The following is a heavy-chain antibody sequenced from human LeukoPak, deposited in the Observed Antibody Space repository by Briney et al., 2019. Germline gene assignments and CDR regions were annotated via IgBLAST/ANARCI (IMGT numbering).Heavy chain of an antibody. CDR3: ARFTMVRDFDY. CDR1: GDSISSGSYY. Sequence: SQTLSLTCTVSGDSISSGSYYWSWIRQPAGKGLEWIGRIYSSGSTNYNPSLKSRVTISVDTTKNQFSLKLSSVTAADTAVYYCARFTMVRDFDYWGQGTLVTVSS. J-gene: IGHJ4*02. D-gene: IGHD3-10*01. V-gene: IGHV4-61*02. CDR2: IYSSGST.